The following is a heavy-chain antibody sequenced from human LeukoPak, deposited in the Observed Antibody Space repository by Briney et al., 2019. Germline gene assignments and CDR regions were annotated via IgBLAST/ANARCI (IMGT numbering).Heavy chain of an antibody. J-gene: IGHJ4*02. D-gene: IGHD6-13*01. CDR3: ARVGPYSSSWYYFDY. CDR1: GFTFSTYW. CDR2: ISADGTLT. Sequence: PGGSLRLSCAASGFTFSTYWMHWVRQPPGKGLVWVSQISADGTLTRYADSVKGRFTISRDNAKNSLYLQMNSLRAEDTAVYYCARVGPYSSSWYYFDYWGQGTLVTVSS. V-gene: IGHV3-74*01.